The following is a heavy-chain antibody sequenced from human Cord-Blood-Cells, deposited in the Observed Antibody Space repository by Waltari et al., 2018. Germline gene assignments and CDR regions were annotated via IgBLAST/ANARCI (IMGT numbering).Heavy chain of an antibody. CDR3: AREIAARLSVSWYFDL. CDR1: GFTVSSNY. D-gene: IGHD6-6*01. Sequence: EVQLVETGGGLIQPGGSLRLSCAASGFTVSSNYMSWVRQAPGKGLEWVSVIYSGGSTYYADSVKGRFTISRDNSKNTLYLQMNSLRAEDTAVYYCAREIAARLSVSWYFDLWGRGTLVTVSS. CDR2: IYSGGST. J-gene: IGHJ2*01. V-gene: IGHV3-53*02.